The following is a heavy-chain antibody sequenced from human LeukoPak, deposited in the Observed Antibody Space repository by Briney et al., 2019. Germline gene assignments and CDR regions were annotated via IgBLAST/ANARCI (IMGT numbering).Heavy chain of an antibody. V-gene: IGHV4-39*01. CDR3: ARLSSRSY. D-gene: IGHD6-13*01. CDR1: GVSISSSSYY. J-gene: IGHJ4*02. Sequence: SETLSLTCTVSGVSISSSSYYWGWLRQPPGKGLEWIGSIYYSGSTYYNPSLKSRVTISVDTSKNQFSLKLSSVTAADTAVYYCARLSSRSYWGQGTLVTVSS. CDR2: IYYSGST.